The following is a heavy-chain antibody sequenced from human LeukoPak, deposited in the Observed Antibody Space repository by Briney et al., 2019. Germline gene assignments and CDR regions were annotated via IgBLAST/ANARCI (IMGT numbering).Heavy chain of an antibody. CDR2: ISYDGSNK. D-gene: IGHD3-10*01. V-gene: IGHV3-30-3*01. CDR3: ATTYYYGSGRYYYYGMDV. Sequence: GGSLRLSCAASGFTFSSYAMHWVRQAPGKGLEWVAVISYDGSNKYYADSVKGRLTISRDNSKNTLYLQMNSLRAEDTAVYYCATTYYYGSGRYYYYGMDVWGQGTTVTVSS. J-gene: IGHJ6*02. CDR1: GFTFSSYA.